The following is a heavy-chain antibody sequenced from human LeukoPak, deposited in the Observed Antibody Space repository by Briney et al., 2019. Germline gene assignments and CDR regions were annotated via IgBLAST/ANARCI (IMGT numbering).Heavy chain of an antibody. J-gene: IGHJ4*02. Sequence: GGSLRPSCAASGFTFSSYGMHWVRQAPGKGLEWVAVISYDGSNKYYADSVKGRFTISRDNSKNTLYLQMNSLRAEDTAVYYCGKDRAYYSSSWYAFLDYWGQGTLVTVSS. V-gene: IGHV3-30*18. CDR1: GFTFSSYG. CDR2: ISYDGSNK. D-gene: IGHD6-13*01. CDR3: GKDRAYYSSSWYAFLDY.